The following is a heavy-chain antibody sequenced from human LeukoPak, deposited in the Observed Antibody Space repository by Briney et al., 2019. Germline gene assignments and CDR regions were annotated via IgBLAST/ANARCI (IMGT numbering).Heavy chain of an antibody. Sequence: ASVKVSCKASGYTFTSYGISWVRQAPGQGLEWMGIINPIGGSTRYAQKFQGRVTMTRDTSTSTVYMELSSLRSEDTAVYYCARGGIAAAGMSFDYWGQGTLVTVCS. V-gene: IGHV1-46*01. CDR1: GYTFTSYG. CDR3: ARGGIAAAGMSFDY. CDR2: INPIGGST. J-gene: IGHJ4*02. D-gene: IGHD6-13*01.